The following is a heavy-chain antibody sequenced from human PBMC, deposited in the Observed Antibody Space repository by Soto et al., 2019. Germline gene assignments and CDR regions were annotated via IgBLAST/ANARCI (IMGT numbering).Heavy chain of an antibody. CDR1: GGTFSSYA. J-gene: IGHJ6*02. D-gene: IGHD2-2*03. V-gene: IGHV1-69*13. CDR3: ARDLGFGYCSSTSCYFHALGYYYYGMDV. CDR2: IIPIFGTA. Sequence: SVKVSCKASGGTFSSYAISWVRQAPGQGLEWMGGIIPIFGTANYAQKFQGRVTITADESTSTAYMELSSLRSEDTAVYYCARDLGFGYCSSTSCYFHALGYYYYGMDVWGQGTTVTVSS.